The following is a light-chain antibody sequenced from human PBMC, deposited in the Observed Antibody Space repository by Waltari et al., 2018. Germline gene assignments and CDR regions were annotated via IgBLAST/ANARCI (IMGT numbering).Light chain of an antibody. Sequence: DIQMTQSPPTVSASVGHRVTITCRASQSISSWLAWYQQKPGKAPKLLIYDASSLESGVPSRFSGSGSGTEFTLTISSLQPDDFAAYYCQQYNTYPWTFGQGTKVEIK. V-gene: IGKV1-5*01. CDR3: QQYNTYPWT. J-gene: IGKJ1*01. CDR2: DAS. CDR1: QSISSW.